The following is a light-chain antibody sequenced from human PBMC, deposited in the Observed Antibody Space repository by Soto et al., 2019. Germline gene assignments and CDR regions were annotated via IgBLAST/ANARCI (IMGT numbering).Light chain of an antibody. CDR3: QQQWGT. J-gene: IGKJ2*02. CDR1: QDISNY. V-gene: IGKV1-33*01. Sequence: DIQMTQSPSSLSASVGDRVTITCQASQDISNYLNWYQQKPGKAPKLLIYDASNLETGVPSRFSGSGSGTDFTFTISSLQPEDIATYYCQQQWGTFGQGTKLEIK. CDR2: DAS.